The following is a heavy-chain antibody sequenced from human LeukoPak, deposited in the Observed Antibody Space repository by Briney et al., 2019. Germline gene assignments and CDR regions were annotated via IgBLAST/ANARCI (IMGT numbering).Heavy chain of an antibody. V-gene: IGHV3-23*01. Sequence: PGRSLRLSCAASGFTFDDYAMHWVRQAPGKGLEWVSAISGSGGSTYYADSVKGRFTISRDNSKNTLYLQMNSLRAEDTAVYYCAKDRLSQDGTFDYWGQGTLVTVSS. CDR2: ISGSGGST. CDR3: AKDRLSQDGTFDY. J-gene: IGHJ4*02. CDR1: GFTFDDYA.